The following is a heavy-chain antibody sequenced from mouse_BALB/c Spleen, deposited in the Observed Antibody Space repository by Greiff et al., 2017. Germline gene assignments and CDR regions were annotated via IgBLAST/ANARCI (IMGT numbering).Heavy chain of an antibody. CDR2: IWAGGST. CDR1: GFSLTTYG. D-gene: IGHD1-1*01. J-gene: IGHJ4*01. CDR3: ARDYYGTTYYAMDY. Sequence: VQLQESGPGLVAPSQSLSITCAVSGFSLTTYGLHWVRQPPGKGLEWLGVIWAGGSTNYNSALMSRLSISKDNSKSQVFLKMNSLQTDDTAMYYCARDYYGTTYYAMDYWGQGTSVTVSS. V-gene: IGHV2-9*02.